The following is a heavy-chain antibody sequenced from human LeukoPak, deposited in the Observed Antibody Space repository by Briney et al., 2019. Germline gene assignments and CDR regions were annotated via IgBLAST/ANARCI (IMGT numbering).Heavy chain of an antibody. CDR3: ARDGSVWFGELRSDY. CDR2: INPNSGGT. J-gene: IGHJ4*02. V-gene: IGHV1-2*02. D-gene: IGHD3-10*01. CDR1: GYTFIGYY. Sequence: GASVKDSCKASGYTFIGYYMHWVRQAPGQGVEWMGWINPNSGGTNYAQKFQGRVTMTRETYISTDYMELSRLRSDGTAVYYCARDGSVWFGELRSDYWGPRKLVSVSS.